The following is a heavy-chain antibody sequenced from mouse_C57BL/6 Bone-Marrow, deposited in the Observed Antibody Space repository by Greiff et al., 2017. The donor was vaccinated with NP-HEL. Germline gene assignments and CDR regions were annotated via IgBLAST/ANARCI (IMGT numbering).Heavy chain of an antibody. D-gene: IGHD1-1*01. CDR1: GYTFTSYG. CDR3: ARNRDGGYYYPVLDY. V-gene: IGHV1-81*01. Sequence: VMLVESGAELARPGASVKLSCKASGYTFTSYGISWVKQRTGQGLEWIGEIYPRSGNTYYNEKFKGKATLTADKSSSTAYMELRSLTSEDSAVYFCARNRDGGYYYPVLDYWGQGTTLTDSS. J-gene: IGHJ2*01. CDR2: IYPRSGNT.